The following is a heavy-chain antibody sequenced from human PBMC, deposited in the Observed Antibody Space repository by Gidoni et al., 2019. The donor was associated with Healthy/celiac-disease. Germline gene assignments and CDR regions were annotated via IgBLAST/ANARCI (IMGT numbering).Heavy chain of an antibody. CDR2: ISGSGGST. D-gene: IGHD6-13*01. CDR1: GFTFRSYA. Sequence: EVQLLESGGGLVKPGGSLRLSCAASGFTFRSYAVRWVRQAPGKGLGWVSAISGSGGSTYYADSLKGRFTISRDNSKNTLYLQMNSLRAEDTAVYYCAKDDSSSWYRGNGWFDPWGQGTLVTVSS. CDR3: AKDDSSSWYRGNGWFDP. J-gene: IGHJ5*02. V-gene: IGHV3-23*01.